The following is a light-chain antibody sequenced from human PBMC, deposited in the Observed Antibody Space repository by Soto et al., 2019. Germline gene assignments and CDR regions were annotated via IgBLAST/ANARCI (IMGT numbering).Light chain of an antibody. J-gene: IGKJ4*01. CDR2: DAF. CDR3: QQRSSWPLP. CDR1: QSVGSY. Sequence: EIVLTQSPATLSLSPGERATLSCRASQSVGSYFAWYQQKPGQAPRLLIYDAFSRATGIPARFSGSGSGTDFTPTICSREPEDFAVYFCQQRSSWPLPFGGGTMVEIK. V-gene: IGKV3-11*01.